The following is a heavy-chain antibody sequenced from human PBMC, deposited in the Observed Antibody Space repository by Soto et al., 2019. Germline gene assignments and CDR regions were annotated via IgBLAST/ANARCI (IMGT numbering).Heavy chain of an antibody. D-gene: IGHD2-2*02. J-gene: IGHJ6*02. CDR1: GYSFTSYC. V-gene: IGHV5-10-1*01. CDR2: IDPSDSYT. CDR3: ARLHRAVVPTAIEGEYYSYGMDV. Sequence: PGESLKISCKGSGYSFTSYCISWVRQMPGKGLEWMWRIDPSDSYTNYSPSFQGHVTISADKSISTAYLQWSSLKASDTAMYYCARLHRAVVPTAIEGEYYSYGMDVWGQGTTVTVSS.